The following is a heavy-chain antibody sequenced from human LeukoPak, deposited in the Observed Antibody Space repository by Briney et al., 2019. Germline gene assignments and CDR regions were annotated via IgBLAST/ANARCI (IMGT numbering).Heavy chain of an antibody. V-gene: IGHV1-2*02. J-gene: IGHJ3*02. CDR3: ARDDTPVLGYCSSTSCYGAFDI. CDR1: GYTFTGYY. D-gene: IGHD2-2*01. CDR2: INPNSGGT. Sequence: ASVKVSCKASGYTFTGYYMHWVRQAPGQGLEWMGWINPNSGGTNYAQKFQGRVTMTRDTSISTAYMELSKLRSDDTAVYYCARDDTPVLGYCSSTSCYGAFDIWGQGTMVTVSS.